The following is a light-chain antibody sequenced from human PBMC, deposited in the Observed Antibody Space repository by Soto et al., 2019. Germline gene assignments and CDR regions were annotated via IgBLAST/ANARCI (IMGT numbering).Light chain of an antibody. CDR1: SSDVGGYNY. J-gene: IGLJ1*01. CDR2: DVS. Sequence: QSVLTQPASVSGSPGQSITISCTGTSSDVGGYNYVSWYQQHPGKAPNLMTYDVSNRPSGVSIRFSGSKSGNTASLTISGLQAEDEADYYCSSYTSSSTLYVFGTGTKVTVL. CDR3: SSYTSSSTLYV. V-gene: IGLV2-14*01.